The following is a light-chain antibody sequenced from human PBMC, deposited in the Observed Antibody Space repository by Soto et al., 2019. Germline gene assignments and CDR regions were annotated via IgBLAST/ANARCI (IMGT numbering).Light chain of an antibody. Sequence: QSVLTQPPSASGSPGQSVTISCTGTSSDVGSYDCVSWYQQHPGKAPKLIIYEVNKRPSGVPDRFSGSKSGNTASLTVSGLQAEDEADYYCNSYTSSTTRVFGTGTKLTVL. V-gene: IGLV2-8*01. CDR2: EVN. CDR1: SSDVGSYDC. CDR3: NSYTSSTTRV. J-gene: IGLJ1*01.